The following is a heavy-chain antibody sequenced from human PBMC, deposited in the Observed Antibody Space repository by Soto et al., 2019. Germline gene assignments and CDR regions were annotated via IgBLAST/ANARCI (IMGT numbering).Heavy chain of an antibody. Sequence: GPSVKVSCKASGYTFTNYGISWVRQAPGQGLEWMGWISAYNGNTNYAQKLQGRVTMTTDTSTSTAYMELRSLRSDDTAVYYCARNVYNWNFDYWGQGTLVTVSS. CDR2: ISAYNGNT. D-gene: IGHD1-20*01. V-gene: IGHV1-18*01. CDR1: GYTFTNYG. J-gene: IGHJ4*02. CDR3: ARNVYNWNFDY.